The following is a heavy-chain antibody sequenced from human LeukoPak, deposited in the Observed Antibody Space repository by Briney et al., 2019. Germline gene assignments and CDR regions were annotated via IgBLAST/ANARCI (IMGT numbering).Heavy chain of an antibody. CDR3: ARGGGLQWLVRGYYFDY. CDR1: GFTFSTYA. D-gene: IGHD6-19*01. V-gene: IGHV3-21*01. J-gene: IGHJ4*02. CDR2: ISSSSSYI. Sequence: GGSLRLSCAASGFTFSTYAMNWVRQAPGKGLEWVSSISSSSSYIYYADSVKGRFTISRDNAKNSLYLQMNGLRAEDTAVYYCARGGGLQWLVRGYYFDYWGQGTLVTVSS.